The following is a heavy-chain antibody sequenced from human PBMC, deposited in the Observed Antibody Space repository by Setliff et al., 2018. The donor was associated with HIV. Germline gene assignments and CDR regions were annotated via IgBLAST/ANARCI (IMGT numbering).Heavy chain of an antibody. CDR1: GYTFINYA. D-gene: IGHD4-17*01. CDR2: ININTGSP. Sequence: GASVKVSCKASGYTFINYAMSWVRQAPGQGLEWMGWININTGSPTYAQAFTGRFVFSVDTSVTTAYLQISSLKAEDTAVYYCARALYGDYGGDINWFDPWGQGTLVTVSS. CDR3: ARALYGDYGGDINWFDP. V-gene: IGHV7-4-1*02. J-gene: IGHJ5*02.